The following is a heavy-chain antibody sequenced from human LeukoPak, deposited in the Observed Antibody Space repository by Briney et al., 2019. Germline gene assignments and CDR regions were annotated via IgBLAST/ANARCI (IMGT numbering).Heavy chain of an antibody. CDR3: ARHGAAMITSRLYFDS. V-gene: IGHV4-39*01. Sequence: SETLSLTCTVSGGSISSSSFYWGWIRQPPGKGLEWIGRIYYSGSTYYSPSLKSRVTVSVDTSKNQFSLKLSSVTAADTAVYYCARHGAAMITSRLYFDSWGQGILVTVSS. D-gene: IGHD3-16*01. CDR1: GGSISSSSFY. CDR2: IYYSGST. J-gene: IGHJ4*02.